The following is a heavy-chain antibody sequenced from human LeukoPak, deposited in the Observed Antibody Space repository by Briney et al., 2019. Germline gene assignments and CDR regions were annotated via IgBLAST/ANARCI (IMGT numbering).Heavy chain of an antibody. Sequence: GGSLRLSCAASGFTFSSYAMSWVRQAPGKGLEWVSAISGSGGSTYYADSVKGRFTISRDNSKNSLYLQMNSLRAEDTAVYYCARDGKGDTASDYWGQGTLVTVSS. V-gene: IGHV3-23*01. CDR2: ISGSGGST. D-gene: IGHD5-18*01. CDR1: GFTFSSYA. J-gene: IGHJ4*02. CDR3: ARDGKGDTASDY.